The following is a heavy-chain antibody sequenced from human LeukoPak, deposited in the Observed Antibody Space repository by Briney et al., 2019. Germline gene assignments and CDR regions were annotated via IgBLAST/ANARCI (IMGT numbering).Heavy chain of an antibody. Sequence: PSQTLSLTCTVSGGSVSSSTYYWGWIRRPPGKGLEWIGNIYYSGSTYYNPSFTSRVTMSVDTSNNQFTLKMHSVTAADTAVYYCARLSKGRFFDYIFDYWGQGTLVTVSS. CDR3: ARLSKGRFFDYIFDY. CDR1: GGSVSSSTYY. J-gene: IGHJ4*02. D-gene: IGHD3-9*01. CDR2: IYYSGST. V-gene: IGHV4-39*01.